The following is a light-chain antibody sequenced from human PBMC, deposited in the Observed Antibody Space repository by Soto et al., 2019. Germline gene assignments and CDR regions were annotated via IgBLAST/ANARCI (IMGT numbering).Light chain of an antibody. V-gene: IGLV2-11*01. CDR3: CSYAGSYTFNYV. Sequence: QSVLTQPRSVSGAPGQSVTISCTGTSRDVGGYNYVSWYQQHPGKAPKLMIYDVSKRPSGVPDRFSGSKSGNTASLTISGLQAEDDADYYCCSYAGSYTFNYVFATGTSATVL. CDR2: DVS. J-gene: IGLJ1*01. CDR1: SRDVGGYNY.